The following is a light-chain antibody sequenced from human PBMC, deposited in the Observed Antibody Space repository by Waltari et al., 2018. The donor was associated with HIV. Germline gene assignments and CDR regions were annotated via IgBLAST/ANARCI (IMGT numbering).Light chain of an antibody. Sequence: QAELTPPPSVTAPPGQRVPISCTSSSSNNRAGYDVHWYQQVPGRAPKVVIYGNSNRPSGVPDRFSGSKSGSSASLVITGLQSEDEADYYCQSYDSNLSGLFGGGTKVTVL. CDR2: GNS. J-gene: IGLJ2*01. CDR3: QSYDSNLSGL. CDR1: SSNNRAGYD. V-gene: IGLV1-40*01.